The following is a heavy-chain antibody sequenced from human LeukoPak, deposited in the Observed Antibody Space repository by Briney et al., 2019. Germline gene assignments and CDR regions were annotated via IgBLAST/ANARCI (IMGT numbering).Heavy chain of an antibody. Sequence: ASVKVSCKASGGTFSSYAISWVRQAPGQGLEWMGRIIPIFGTANYAQKFQGRVTITADKSTSTAYMELSSLRPEDTAVYYCARDYYDSSGPAYWGQGTLVTVSS. CDR1: GGTFSSYA. D-gene: IGHD3-22*01. CDR3: ARDYYDSSGPAY. V-gene: IGHV1-69*06. CDR2: IIPIFGTA. J-gene: IGHJ4*02.